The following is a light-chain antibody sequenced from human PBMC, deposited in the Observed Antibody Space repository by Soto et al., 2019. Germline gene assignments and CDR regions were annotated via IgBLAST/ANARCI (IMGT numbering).Light chain of an antibody. V-gene: IGKV1-5*03. CDR2: KAS. Sequence: DFQMTQSPSTLSASVGDRVTITCRASQSISSWLAWYQQKPGKAPKLLIYKASSLESGVPSRFSGSGSGTEFTLTISTLQPDDFASYYCQQYNFYPLSFCGGTKGEIK. CDR3: QQYNFYPLS. J-gene: IGKJ4*01. CDR1: QSISSW.